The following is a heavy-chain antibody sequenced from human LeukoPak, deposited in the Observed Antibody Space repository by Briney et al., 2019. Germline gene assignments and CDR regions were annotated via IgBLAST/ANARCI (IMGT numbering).Heavy chain of an antibody. CDR2: IYTSGST. J-gene: IGHJ5*02. V-gene: IGHV4-4*07. CDR1: GGSISSYY. CDR3: ARDPSSSWYGNWFDP. Sequence: SETLSLTCTVPGGSISSYYWSWIRQPAGKGLEWIGRIYTSGSTNYNPSLKSRVTMSVDTSKNQFSLKLSSVTAADTAVYYCARDPSSSWYGNWFDPWGQGTLVTVSS. D-gene: IGHD6-13*01.